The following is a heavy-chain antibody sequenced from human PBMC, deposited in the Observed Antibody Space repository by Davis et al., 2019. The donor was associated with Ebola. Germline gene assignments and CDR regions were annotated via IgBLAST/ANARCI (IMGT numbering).Heavy chain of an antibody. CDR3: ARSLSNWNDVVPRYYRMGV. J-gene: IGHJ6*02. CDR1: GDTFGSHG. Sequence: ASVPVSCQASGDTFGSHGISWVRQAPAPALEWMGWVSAYHVHTNYVQQLHGRVTMTIDTSTTTAYMELRSLRSDDTAVYYCARSLSNWNDVVPRYYRMGVWGQGTAVTVSS. D-gene: IGHD1-20*01. CDR2: VSAYHVHT. V-gene: IGHV1-18*04.